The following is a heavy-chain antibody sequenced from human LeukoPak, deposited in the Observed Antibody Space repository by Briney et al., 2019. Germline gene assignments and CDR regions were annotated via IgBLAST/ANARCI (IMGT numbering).Heavy chain of an antibody. CDR1: GFTFSGYA. V-gene: IGHV3-23*01. CDR2: ISGSGGST. CDR3: AKASRVNTINP. J-gene: IGHJ5*02. D-gene: IGHD3-22*01. Sequence: GVSLRLSCAASGFTFSGYAMSWVRQAPGKGLEWVSAISGSGGSTYYADSVKGRFTISRDNSKNTLYLQMNSLRAEDTAVYYCAKASRVNTINPWGQGTLVTVSS.